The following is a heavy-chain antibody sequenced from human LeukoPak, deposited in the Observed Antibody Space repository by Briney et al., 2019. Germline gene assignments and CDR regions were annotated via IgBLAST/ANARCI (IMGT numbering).Heavy chain of an antibody. CDR2: INPNSGGT. CDR3: ARDPNSGWGFDYFSTRDDY. V-gene: IGHV1-2*02. Sequence: GASVKVSFKASGYTFTGYYMHWVRQAPGQGLEWMGWINPNSGGTNYAQKFQGRVTMTRDTSISTAYMELSRLRSDDTAVYYCARDPNSGWGFDYFSTRDDYWGQGTLVTVSS. D-gene: IGHD6-19*01. CDR1: GYTFTGYY. J-gene: IGHJ4*02.